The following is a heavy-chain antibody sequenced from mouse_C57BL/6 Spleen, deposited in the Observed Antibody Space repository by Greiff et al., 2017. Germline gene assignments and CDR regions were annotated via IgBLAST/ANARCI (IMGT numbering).Heavy chain of an antibody. Sequence: QVQLQQPGAELVKPGASVKLSCKASGYTFTSYWMHWVKQRPGQGLEWIGMIHPNSGSTNYNEKFKSKDTLTVDKSSSTAYMQLSSLTSEDSAVXFCSRVGDTTVLATPCAIDYWGQGTSVTVSS. D-gene: IGHD1-1*01. CDR3: SRVGDTTVLATPCAIDY. CDR2: IHPNSGST. J-gene: IGHJ4*01. V-gene: IGHV1-64*01. CDR1: GYTFTSYW.